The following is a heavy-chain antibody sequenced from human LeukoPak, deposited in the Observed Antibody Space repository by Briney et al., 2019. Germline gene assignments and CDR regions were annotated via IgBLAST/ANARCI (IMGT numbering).Heavy chain of an antibody. CDR3: ARQDYYYYMDV. Sequence: SETLSLTCTVSGGSISGYYWSWIRQPPGKGLEWIGYMYYSGSTKYNPSLKSRVTISVDTSKNQLSLKLSSVTAADTAVYYCARQDYYYYMDVWGKGTTVSVSS. CDR1: GGSISGYY. V-gene: IGHV4-59*08. J-gene: IGHJ6*03. CDR2: MYYSGST.